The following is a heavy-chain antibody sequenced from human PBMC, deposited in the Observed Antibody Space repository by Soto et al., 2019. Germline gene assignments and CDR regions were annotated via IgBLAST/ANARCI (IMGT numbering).Heavy chain of an antibody. CDR3: ARPPFPGCINGVCYPCDH. J-gene: IGHJ4*02. V-gene: IGHV1-46*01. CDR2: INPSGGST. Sequence: VQLVQSGAEVKKPGASVKVSCKASGYTFTHYYIHWVRQAPGQGLEWMGMINPSGGSTGYAQKFQGRVTMTTDTSTTTVYMELSSLRSDDTAVYYCARPPFPGCINGVCYPCDHWGQGTLVTVSS. D-gene: IGHD2-8*01. CDR1: GYTFTHYY.